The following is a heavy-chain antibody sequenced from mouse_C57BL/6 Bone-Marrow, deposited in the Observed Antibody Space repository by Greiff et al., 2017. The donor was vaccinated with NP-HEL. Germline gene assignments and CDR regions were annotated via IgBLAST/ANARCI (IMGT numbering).Heavy chain of an antibody. Sequence: VQLQQSGAELVKPGASVKMSCKASGYTFTTYPIEWVKQNPGKSLEWIGNFHPYNDDTEYNEQFKNKATLTVDKSSSTFYLELSRFTSDDSSVLCCARGGNYWDYVDYWGQGTTLTVSS. D-gene: IGHD2-1*01. J-gene: IGHJ2*01. CDR2: FHPYNDDT. CDR1: GYTFTTYP. CDR3: ARGGNYWDYVDY. V-gene: IGHV1-47*01.